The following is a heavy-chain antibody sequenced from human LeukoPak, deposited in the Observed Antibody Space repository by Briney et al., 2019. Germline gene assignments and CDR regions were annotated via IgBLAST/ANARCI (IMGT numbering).Heavy chain of an antibody. CDR1: GFTFSSYE. CDR2: ISSSGSTI. CDR3: ARGGSRVGATDYYFDY. J-gene: IGHJ4*02. V-gene: IGHV3-48*03. Sequence: GGSLRLSCAASGFTFSSYEMNWVRQAPGKGLEWVSYISSSGSTIYYADSVKGRFTISRDNAKNSLYLQMNSLRAEGTAVYYCARGGSRVGATDYYFDYWGQGTLVTVSS. D-gene: IGHD1-26*01.